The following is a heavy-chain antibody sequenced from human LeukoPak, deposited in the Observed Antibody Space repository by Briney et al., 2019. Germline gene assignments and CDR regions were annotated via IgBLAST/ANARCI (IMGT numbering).Heavy chain of an antibody. J-gene: IGHJ4*02. D-gene: IGHD6-19*01. CDR3: ARAPRYSSGWAD. CDR2: INHSGST. Sequence: GSLRLSCAASGFTFNAFGMNWIRQPPGKGLEWIGEINHSGSTNYNPSLKSRVTISVDTSKNQFSLKLSSVTAADTAVYYCARAPRYSSGWADWGQGTLVTVSS. V-gene: IGHV4-34*01. CDR1: GFTFNAFG.